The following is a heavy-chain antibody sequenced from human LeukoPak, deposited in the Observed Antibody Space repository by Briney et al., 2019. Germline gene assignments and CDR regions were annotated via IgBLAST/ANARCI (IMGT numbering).Heavy chain of an antibody. D-gene: IGHD3-22*01. V-gene: IGHV3-23*01. Sequence: GGSLRLSCAASGFTFSSYAMSWVRQAPGKGLEWVSAISGSGGNTYYADSVKGRFTISRDNSKNTLYLQMNSLRAEDTAVYYCAKDPNYYDSNPWGQGTMVTVSS. CDR2: ISGSGGNT. CDR1: GFTFSSYA. J-gene: IGHJ3*01. CDR3: AKDPNYYDSNP.